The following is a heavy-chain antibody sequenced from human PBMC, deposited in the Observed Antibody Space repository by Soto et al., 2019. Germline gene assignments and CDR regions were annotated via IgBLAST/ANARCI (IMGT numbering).Heavy chain of an antibody. CDR2: IYPGDSDT. D-gene: IGHD3-10*01. CDR3: ARYYVPGSYYYGMDV. J-gene: IGHJ6*02. CDR1: GYSFTTYW. Sequence: GESLKISCKGSGYSFTTYWIGWVRQMPGKGLEWMGIIYPGDSDTRYSPSFQGQVTISADKSISTAYLQWSSLKASDTATYYCARYYVPGSYYYGMDVWGQGTTVTVSS. V-gene: IGHV5-51*01.